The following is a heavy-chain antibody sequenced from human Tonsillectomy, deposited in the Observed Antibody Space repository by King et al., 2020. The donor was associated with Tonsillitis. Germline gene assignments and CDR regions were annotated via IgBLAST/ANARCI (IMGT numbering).Heavy chain of an antibody. CDR2: IRSKAYGGTT. Sequence: VQLVESGGSLVQPGRSLRLSCTASGFTFGDYAMSWVRQAPGKGLEWVGFIRSKAYGGTTEYAASVKGRFTISRDDSKSIAYLQMNSLKTEDTAVYYCTSALDDILTGFYYYGMDVWGQGTTVTVSS. CDR3: TSALDDILTGFYYYGMDV. V-gene: IGHV3-49*04. J-gene: IGHJ6*02. D-gene: IGHD3-9*01. CDR1: GFTFGDYA.